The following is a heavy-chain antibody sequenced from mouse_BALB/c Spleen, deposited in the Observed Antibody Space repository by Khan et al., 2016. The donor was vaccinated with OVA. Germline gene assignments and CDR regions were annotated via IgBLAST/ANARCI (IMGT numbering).Heavy chain of an antibody. V-gene: IGHV2-9*02. CDR3: ARYYGNYEWYFDV. Sequence: VQLQESGPGLVAPSQSLSITCTVSGFSLTSYGVHWVRQPPGKGLVWLGVIWTGGSTNSYSALMSRLSSSKDNSKSQVFLKMNSLQTNDTDMYYCARYYGNYEWYFDVWGEGTTVTVSS. J-gene: IGHJ1*01. D-gene: IGHD2-1*01. CDR1: GFSLTSYG. CDR2: IWTGGST.